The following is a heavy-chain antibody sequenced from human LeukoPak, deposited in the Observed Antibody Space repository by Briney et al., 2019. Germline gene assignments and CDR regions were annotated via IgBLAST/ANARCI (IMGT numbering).Heavy chain of an antibody. J-gene: IGHJ6*02. Sequence: GGSLRLSCAASGFTFNKFAMSWVRQAPGKGLEWVSGIIENGGETYYADSVRGRFTISRDNSKNTLYLQMNSLRAEDTAVYYCARDRYSSSSEYYYYGMDVWGQGTTVTVSS. CDR1: GFTFNKFA. CDR2: IIENGGET. D-gene: IGHD6-6*01. CDR3: ARDRYSSSSEYYYYGMDV. V-gene: IGHV3-23*01.